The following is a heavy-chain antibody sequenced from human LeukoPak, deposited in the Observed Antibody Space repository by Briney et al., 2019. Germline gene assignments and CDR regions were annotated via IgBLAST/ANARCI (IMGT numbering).Heavy chain of an antibody. CDR3: ARGRAYCGGDCYGYYYYYMDV. D-gene: IGHD2-21*02. CDR2: INRSSSS. CDR1: GGTFSGYY. J-gene: IGHJ6*03. V-gene: IGHV4-34*01. Sequence: PSESLSLTCAASGGTFSGYYWSWIRQAPGKGLEWIGEINRSSSSNYNPSLKSRVTISVDTSKNQFSLKLSSVTAADTAVYYCARGRAYCGGDCYGYYYYYMDVWGKGTTVTVSS.